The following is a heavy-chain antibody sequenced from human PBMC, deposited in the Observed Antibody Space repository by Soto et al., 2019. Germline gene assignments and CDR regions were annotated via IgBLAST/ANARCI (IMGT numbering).Heavy chain of an antibody. CDR2: VRSRVRGHAT. CDR1: GFTFSAFP. CDR3: TSHSPEDMIRT. J-gene: IGHJ5*02. Sequence: EMQLMESGGGLVRPGGSLQLSCRASGFTFSAFPIHWVRQPSGKGLEWVGRVRSRVRGHATAYAASVTGRFTISRDDSQNTAYLQMNSLKTEDTAVYYCTSHSPEDMIRTWGQGTLVTVSS. V-gene: IGHV3-73*02. D-gene: IGHD2-15*01.